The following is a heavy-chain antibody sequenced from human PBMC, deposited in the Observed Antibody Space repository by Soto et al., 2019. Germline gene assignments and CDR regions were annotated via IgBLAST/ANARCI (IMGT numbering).Heavy chain of an antibody. CDR1: GGSISRYY. J-gene: IGHJ4*02. V-gene: IGHV4-59*08. D-gene: IGHD6-13*01. CDR2: MHYSGNT. CDR3: ARGLTGYSSSWYRY. Sequence: SETLSLTCSVSGGSISRYYCSWVRQPPGKGLEWIGHMHYSGNTRYNPSLKSRATVSLDTSKNQFSLKLSSVTAADTAVYYCARGLTGYSSSWYRYWGQGTLVNVSS.